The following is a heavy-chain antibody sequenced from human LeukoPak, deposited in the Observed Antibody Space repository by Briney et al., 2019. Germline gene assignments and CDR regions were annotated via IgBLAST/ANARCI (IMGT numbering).Heavy chain of an antibody. CDR2: ISSSSSYI. CDR3: ARPRGGPFDY. V-gene: IGHV3-21*01. CDR1: GFTFSSYW. Sequence: GGSLRLSCVASGFTFSSYWMHWVRQVPGKGLVWVSSISSSSSYIYYADSVKGRLTISRDNAKNSLYLQMNSLRAEDTAVYYCARPRGGPFDYWGQGTLVTVSS. J-gene: IGHJ4*02. D-gene: IGHD3-16*01.